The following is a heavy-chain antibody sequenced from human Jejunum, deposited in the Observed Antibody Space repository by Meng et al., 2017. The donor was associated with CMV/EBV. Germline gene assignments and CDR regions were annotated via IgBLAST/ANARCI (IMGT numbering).Heavy chain of an antibody. CDR2: ITTRASYT. CDR3: AKDLTYCSGDCYLTPGGYFDY. D-gene: IGHD2-21*01. J-gene: IGHJ4*02. V-gene: IGHV3-23*01. Sequence: LVRQAPGKGLEWVSIITTRASYTHYADSVKGRFNISRDISKNTLYLEMNSLRAEDTAVYYCAKDLTYCSGDCYLTPGGYFDYWGQGTLVTVSS.